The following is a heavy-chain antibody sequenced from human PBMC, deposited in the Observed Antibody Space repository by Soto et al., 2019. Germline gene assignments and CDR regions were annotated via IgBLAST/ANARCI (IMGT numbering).Heavy chain of an antibody. CDR2: IYYSGST. D-gene: IGHD3-9*01. CDR3: GRLEGLATISCYFDY. CDR1: GGSISSGGYY. Sequence: PSETLSLTCTVSGGSISSGGYYWSWIRQHPGKGLEWIGCIYYSGSTYYNPSPVSRVTISVDKSKNQFSLKLMSVSAADTAVYYCGRLEGLATISCYFDYWGQGALVTVSS. V-gene: IGHV4-31*03. J-gene: IGHJ4*02.